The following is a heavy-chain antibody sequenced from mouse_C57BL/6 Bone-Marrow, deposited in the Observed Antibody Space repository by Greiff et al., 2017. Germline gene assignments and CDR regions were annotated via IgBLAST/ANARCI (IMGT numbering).Heavy chain of an antibody. Sequence: QVQLKQSGAELAKPGASVKLSCKASGYTFTSYWMHWVKQRPGQGLEWIGYINPSSGYTKYNQKFKDKATLTADKSSRTAYMQLSSLTYEDSAVYYCAGDSSVRYYFDYWGQGTTLTVSS. V-gene: IGHV1-7*01. CDR1: GYTFTSYW. J-gene: IGHJ2*01. D-gene: IGHD3-2*02. CDR3: AGDSSVRYYFDY. CDR2: INPSSGYT.